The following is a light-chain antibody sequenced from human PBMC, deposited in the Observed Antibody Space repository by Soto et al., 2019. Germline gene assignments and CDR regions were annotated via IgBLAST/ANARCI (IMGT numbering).Light chain of an antibody. CDR1: QSISYW. V-gene: IGKV1-5*01. J-gene: IGKJ1*01. Sequence: DIQMTQSPSTLSASVGDRVTITCRASQSISYWLAWYQQKPGNAPKLLIYAASSLESGVPSRFSGSGSGTEFTLPISPLQPDDSESYYRQKYNSYTRTSGKGTKVEIK. CDR2: AAS. CDR3: QKYNSYTRT.